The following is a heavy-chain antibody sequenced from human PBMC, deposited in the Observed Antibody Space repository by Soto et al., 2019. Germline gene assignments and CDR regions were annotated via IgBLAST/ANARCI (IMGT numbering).Heavy chain of an antibody. J-gene: IGHJ4*02. V-gene: IGHV3-13*01. CDR3: ARGRTRIDN. Sequence: GGSLRLSCAASGFTFSIYDMHWVRQATGQGLEWVSAIDTAGDTYYPDSVKGRFTISRENAKNSLYLQMNSLRAGDTAVYFCARGRTRIDNWGQGTLVTVSS. D-gene: IGHD2-2*01. CDR2: IDTAGDT. CDR1: GFTFSIYD.